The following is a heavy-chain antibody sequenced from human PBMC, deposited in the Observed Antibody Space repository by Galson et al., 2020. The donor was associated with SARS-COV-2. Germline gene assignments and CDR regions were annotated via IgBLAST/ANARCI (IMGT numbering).Heavy chain of an antibody. D-gene: IGHD6-19*01. CDR3: ARDGQTSSGWAFDY. CDR1: GFTFSSHA. Sequence: GESLKISCAASGFTFSSHAMHWVRQAPGKGLEWVAQIFFDGSDKYYGDSVKGRFTISRDSSKNTVYLQMNNLRADDTAVYYCARDGQTSSGWAFDYWGQGTLGTVSS. V-gene: IGHV3-33*01. J-gene: IGHJ4*02. CDR2: IFFDGSDK.